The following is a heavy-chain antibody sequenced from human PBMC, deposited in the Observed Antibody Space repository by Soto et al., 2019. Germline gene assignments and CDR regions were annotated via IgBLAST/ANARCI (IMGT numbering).Heavy chain of an antibody. CDR1: GYTFTSYG. CDR2: ISAYNGNT. Sequence: QVQLVQSGAEVKKPGASVKVSCKASGYTFTSYGISWVRQAPGQGLEWMGWISAYNGNTNYAQKLQGRVTMTTDTGTRTADVERRSLRSDDTAVYYCARGTLRTLVRGGVDYWGQGTLVTVSS. D-gene: IGHD3-10*01. CDR3: ARGTLRTLVRGGVDY. V-gene: IGHV1-18*01. J-gene: IGHJ4*02.